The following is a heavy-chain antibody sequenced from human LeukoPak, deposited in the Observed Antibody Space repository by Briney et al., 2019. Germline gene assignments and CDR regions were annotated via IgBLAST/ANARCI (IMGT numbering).Heavy chain of an antibody. J-gene: IGHJ5*02. CDR3: ATHVRGVIGFDP. D-gene: IGHD3-10*01. Sequence: SETLSLTCTVSGGSLSSGDYYWSWIRQPPGKGLEWIGYIYYSGSTYYNPSLKSRVTISVDTSKNQFSLKLSSVTAADTAVYYCATHVRGVIGFDPWGQGTLVTVSS. V-gene: IGHV4-30-4*01. CDR2: IYYSGST. CDR1: GGSLSSGDYY.